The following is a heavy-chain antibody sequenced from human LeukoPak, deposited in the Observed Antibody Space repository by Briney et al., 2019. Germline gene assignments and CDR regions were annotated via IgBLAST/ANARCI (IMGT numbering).Heavy chain of an antibody. Sequence: PGGSLRLSCAASGFTFSSYSMNWVRQAPGKGLEWVSTISGSGGSTYYADSVKGRFTISRDNSKNTLYVQMNSLRAEDTAVYYCAKSGGSWRNAFDIWGQGTMVTVSS. CDR1: GFTFSSYS. J-gene: IGHJ3*02. V-gene: IGHV3-23*01. D-gene: IGHD2-15*01. CDR2: ISGSGGST. CDR3: AKSGGSWRNAFDI.